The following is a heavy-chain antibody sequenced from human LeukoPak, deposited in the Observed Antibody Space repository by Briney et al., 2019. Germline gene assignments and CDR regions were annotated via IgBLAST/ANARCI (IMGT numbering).Heavy chain of an antibody. CDR3: AKDPGDYFDY. J-gene: IGHJ4*02. V-gene: IGHV3-23*01. Sequence: GGSLRLSCAASGFTFSTYGMSWVRQAPGKGLEWAAAITGSGGSTFYADSVKGRFTISRDNSKNTLYLQMNSLRAEDTAVYYCAKDPGDYFDYWGQGTLVTVSS. CDR2: ITGSGGST. D-gene: IGHD2-8*02. CDR1: GFTFSTYG.